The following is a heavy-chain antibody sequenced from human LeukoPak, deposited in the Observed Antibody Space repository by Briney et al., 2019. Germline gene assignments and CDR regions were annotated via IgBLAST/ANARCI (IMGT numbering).Heavy chain of an antibody. CDR2: IYWDDDK. D-gene: IGHD1-20*01. J-gene: IGHJ4*02. V-gene: IGHV2-5*02. Sequence: SGPTLVKPTETLTLTCTFSGFSLTTSGVGVGWIRQSPGKALEWLALIYWDDDKRYRPSLKNRVTIIKDTSKNQVLLIMINMDPVDTATYYCAHRRGGYNWNHGDFDYWGQGTVVTLSS. CDR3: AHRRGGYNWNHGDFDY. CDR1: GFSLTTSGVG.